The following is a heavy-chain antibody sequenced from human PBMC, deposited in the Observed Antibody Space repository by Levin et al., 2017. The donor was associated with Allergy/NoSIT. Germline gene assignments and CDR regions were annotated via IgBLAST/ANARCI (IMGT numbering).Heavy chain of an antibody. CDR1: GFTFSSYS. V-gene: IGHV3-48*01. Sequence: GESLKISCAASGFTFSSYSMNWVRQAPGKGLEWVSYISSSSSTIYYADSVKGRFTISRDNAKNSLYLQMNSLRAEDTAVYYCTSPPTHLWFGEFDYYYYYMDVWGKGTTVTVSS. CDR3: TSPPTHLWFGEFDYYYYYMDV. D-gene: IGHD3-10*01. J-gene: IGHJ6*03. CDR2: ISSSSSTI.